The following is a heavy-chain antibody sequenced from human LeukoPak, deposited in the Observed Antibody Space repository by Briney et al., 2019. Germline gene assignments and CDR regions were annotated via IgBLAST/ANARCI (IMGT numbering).Heavy chain of an antibody. J-gene: IGHJ4*02. CDR1: GFTFSSYG. V-gene: IGHV3-49*04. D-gene: IGHD3-10*01. Sequence: GGSLRLSCAASGFTFSSYGMHWVRQAPGKGLEWVGFIRSKAYGGTTEYAASVKGRFTISRDDSKSIAYLQMNSLKTEDTAVYYCTRSPQLLWFGELLYWGQGTLVTVSS. CDR2: IRSKAYGGTT. CDR3: TRSPQLLWFGELLY.